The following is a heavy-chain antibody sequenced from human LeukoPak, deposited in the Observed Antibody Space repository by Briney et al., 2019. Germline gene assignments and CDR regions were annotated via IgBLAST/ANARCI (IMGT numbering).Heavy chain of an antibody. CDR3: ARDRYVGTTTAGDSDS. J-gene: IGHJ4*02. Sequence: GGSLRLSCAASGFTLSDYYMSWIRQAPGKGLEWVSYIGSSGSTIYYADSVKGRFTISRDNAKNSLYLQMNSLRAEDTAVYYCARDRYVGTTTAGDSDSWGQGTLVTVSS. V-gene: IGHV3-11*01. CDR1: GFTLSDYY. CDR2: IGSSGSTI. D-gene: IGHD1-26*01.